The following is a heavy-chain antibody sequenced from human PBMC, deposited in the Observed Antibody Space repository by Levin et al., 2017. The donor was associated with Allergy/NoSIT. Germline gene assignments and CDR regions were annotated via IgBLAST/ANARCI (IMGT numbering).Heavy chain of an antibody. J-gene: IGHJ3*02. V-gene: IGHV4-31*03. D-gene: IGHD6-19*01. Sequence: SSQTLSLTCTVSGGSISSGGYYWSWIRQHPGKGLEWIGYIYYSGSTYYNPSLKSRVTISVDTSKNQFSLKLSSVTAADTAVYYCARGGYGYSSGWSLNVDAFDIWGQGTMVTVSS. CDR1: GGSISSGGYY. CDR3: ARGGYGYSSGWSLNVDAFDI. CDR2: IYYSGST.